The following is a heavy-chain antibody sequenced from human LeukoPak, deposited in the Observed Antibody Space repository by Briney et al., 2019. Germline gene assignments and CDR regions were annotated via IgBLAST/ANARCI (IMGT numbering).Heavy chain of an antibody. CDR3: ARGRGKRGIHPQYYFDY. Sequence: ASVKVSCKASGYTFTSYGISWVRQAPGQGLEWMGIINPSGGNTNYAQNFQGRVTMTRDMSTSTAYMELSSLRSEDTAVYYCARGRGKRGIHPQYYFDYWGQGTLVTVSS. CDR1: GYTFTSYG. J-gene: IGHJ4*02. D-gene: IGHD2-21*01. CDR2: INPSGGNT. V-gene: IGHV1-46*01.